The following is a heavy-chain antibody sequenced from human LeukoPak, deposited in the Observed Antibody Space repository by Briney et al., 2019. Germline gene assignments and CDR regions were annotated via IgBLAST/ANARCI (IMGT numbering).Heavy chain of an antibody. CDR1: GGSISSYY. Sequence: SETLSLTCTVSGGSISSYYWSWIRQPPGKGLEWIGYIYYSGSTNYNPSLKSRVTISVDTSKNQFSLKLSSVTAADTAVYYCARDHPFWNGYYGAYYYMDVWGKGTTVTVSS. J-gene: IGHJ6*03. CDR3: ARDHPFWNGYYGAYYYMDV. V-gene: IGHV4-59*01. CDR2: IYYSGST. D-gene: IGHD3-3*01.